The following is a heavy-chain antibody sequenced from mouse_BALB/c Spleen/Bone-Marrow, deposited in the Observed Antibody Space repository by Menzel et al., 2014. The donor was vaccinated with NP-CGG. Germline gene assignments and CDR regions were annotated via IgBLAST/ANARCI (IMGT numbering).Heavy chain of an antibody. D-gene: IGHD2-3*01. CDR2: IITYYGDV. CDR1: GYTFTDYT. J-gene: IGHJ4*01. V-gene: IGHV1-67*01. Sequence: AQLPQSGAELVWPGVSLEISCKGSGYTFTDYTMHCVKQSHAKSLEWIGLIITYYGDVKDTRKYNGKDTMTVDKSSRTAYMELDRMADEESASDYCARRSMSYDVDCWVEGASVAVSS. CDR3: ARRSMSYDVDC.